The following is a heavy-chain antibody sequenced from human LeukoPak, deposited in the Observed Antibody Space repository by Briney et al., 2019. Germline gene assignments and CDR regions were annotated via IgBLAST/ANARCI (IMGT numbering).Heavy chain of an antibody. J-gene: IGHJ4*02. CDR3: AKPAKTDYADY. V-gene: IGHV3-23*01. CDR1: GFTFSSYA. Sequence: GGSLRLSCAASGFTFSSYAMSWVRQAPGKGLEWVSAIRGSGDRTHYADSVKGRFTISRDNPKNKVDLQMNSLRPEHTALYYCAKPAKTDYADYWGQGTLVTVSS. CDR2: IRGSGDRT. D-gene: IGHD1-14*01.